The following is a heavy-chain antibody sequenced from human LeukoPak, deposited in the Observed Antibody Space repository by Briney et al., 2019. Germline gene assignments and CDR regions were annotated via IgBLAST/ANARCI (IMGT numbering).Heavy chain of an antibody. D-gene: IGHD1-26*01. J-gene: IGHJ4*02. CDR3: ASPAGGPVVGSLSS. CDR1: GYTFTGYS. Sequence: ASVKVSCKASGYTFTGYSIHWVRQAPGQGLEWMGWMNPNSGNTGYAQKFQGRVTITRNTSISTAYMELSSLRSEDTAVYYCASPAGGPVVGSLSSWGQGTLVTVSS. CDR2: MNPNSGNT. V-gene: IGHV1-8*03.